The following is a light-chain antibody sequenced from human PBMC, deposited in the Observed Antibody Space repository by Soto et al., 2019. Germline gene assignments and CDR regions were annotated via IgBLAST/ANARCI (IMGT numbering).Light chain of an antibody. CDR1: NSNIGNNN. V-gene: IGLV1-47*01. J-gene: IGLJ2*01. CDR2: KNN. CDR3: AAWDDSLSGRI. Sequence: QSVLIQPPSASGTPGQRVTISCSGSNSNIGNNNVYWYQQLPGTAPKLLIYKNNQQPSGVPDRFSGSRSGTSASLAISGLRSEDESDYYCAAWDDSLSGRIFGGGTQLTVL.